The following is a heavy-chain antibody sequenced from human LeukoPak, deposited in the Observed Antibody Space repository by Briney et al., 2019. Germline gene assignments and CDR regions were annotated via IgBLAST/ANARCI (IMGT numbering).Heavy chain of an antibody. V-gene: IGHV4-59*08. D-gene: IGHD4-11*01. Sequence: SETLSLTCTVSGGSISSYYWSWIRQPPGKGLEWIGYIYYSGSTNYNPSLKSRVTISVDTSKNQFSLKLSSVTAADTAVYYCARGWISHSNYYFDYWGHGTLVTVSS. J-gene: IGHJ4*01. CDR3: ARGWISHSNYYFDY. CDR1: GGSISSYY. CDR2: IYYSGST.